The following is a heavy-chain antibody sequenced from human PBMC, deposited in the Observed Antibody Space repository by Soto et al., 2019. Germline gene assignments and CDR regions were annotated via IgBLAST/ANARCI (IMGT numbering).Heavy chain of an antibody. Sequence: PGGSLRLSCAASGFIFSSYGMHWVRQAPGKGLEWVAVIWYDGSNKYYADSVKGRFTISRDDAKTSLFLQMNSLRDEDTGVYYCVRDSLMRTSWGQGARVTVSS. CDR3: VRDSLMRTS. CDR2: IWYDGSNK. CDR1: GFIFSSYG. V-gene: IGHV3-33*01. J-gene: IGHJ5*02. D-gene: IGHD2-8*01.